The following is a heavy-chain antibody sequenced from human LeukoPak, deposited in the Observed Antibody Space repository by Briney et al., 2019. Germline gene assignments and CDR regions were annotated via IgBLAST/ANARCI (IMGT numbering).Heavy chain of an antibody. CDR1: GFTFSSYS. J-gene: IGHJ4*02. D-gene: IGHD1-26*01. V-gene: IGHV3-21*01. CDR3: ARAEWELPYFDY. Sequence: GGSLRLSCAASGFTFSSYSMNWVRQAPGKGLEWVSSISSSSSYIYYADSVKGRFTISRDNAKSSLYLQMNSLRAEDTAVYYCARAEWELPYFDYWGQGTLVTVSS. CDR2: ISSSSSYI.